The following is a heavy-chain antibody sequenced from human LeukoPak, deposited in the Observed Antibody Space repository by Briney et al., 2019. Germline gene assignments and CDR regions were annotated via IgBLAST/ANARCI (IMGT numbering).Heavy chain of an antibody. Sequence: GASVTVSCKVSVYTLTELPIHWVRQAPGKGLEWMGGFDPDDGETVYAQMFQGRVTMTEDTSSDTASMELSSLRSEDTAVYYCATGTSGSYYVGIVRPIDYGGQGTLVTVSS. CDR2: FDPDDGET. CDR3: ATGTSGSYYVGIVRPIDY. D-gene: IGHD1-26*01. CDR1: VYTLTELP. V-gene: IGHV1-24*01. J-gene: IGHJ4*02.